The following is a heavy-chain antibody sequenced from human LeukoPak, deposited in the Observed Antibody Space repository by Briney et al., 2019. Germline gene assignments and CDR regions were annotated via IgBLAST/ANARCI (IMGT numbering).Heavy chain of an antibody. V-gene: IGHV3-23*01. D-gene: IGHD3-22*01. CDR2: ISSSGGSP. Sequence: PGGSLRLSCAASGFSFSSYAMSWVRQAPGKGLEWVSGISSSGGSPYHADSVQGRFTISRDNSKNTLFLQMTGLRAEDTAVYYCADLGTTYYYDRSTYWGQGTLVAVSS. CDR1: GFSFSSYA. CDR3: ADLGTTYYYDRSTY. J-gene: IGHJ4*02.